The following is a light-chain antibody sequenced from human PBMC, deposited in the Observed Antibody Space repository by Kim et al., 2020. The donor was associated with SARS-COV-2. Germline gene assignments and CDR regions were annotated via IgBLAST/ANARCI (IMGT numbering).Light chain of an antibody. CDR2: WAS. CDR3: QQYYSHPRT. CDR1: HNSYNSDNKNS. V-gene: IGKV4-1*01. J-gene: IGKJ1*01. Sequence: RANINCKSSHNSYNSDNKNSIAWYQQKPGKPPKLLIYWASTREWGVPERFSGSGSGTDFTLTINSLEAEDVAVYYCQQYYSHPRTFGPGTKVDIK.